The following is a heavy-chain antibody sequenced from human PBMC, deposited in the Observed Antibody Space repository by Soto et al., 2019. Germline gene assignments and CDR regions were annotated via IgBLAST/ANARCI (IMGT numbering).Heavy chain of an antibody. CDR3: ARVASYCGGDCYSYYYGMDV. Sequence: ASVKVSCTASGYTFTSYAMHWVRQAPGQRLEWMGWINAGNGNTKYSQKFQGRVTITRDTSASTAYMELSSLRSEDTAVYYCARVASYCGGDCYSYYYGMDVWGQGTTVTVSS. J-gene: IGHJ6*02. CDR1: GYTFTSYA. CDR2: INAGNGNT. V-gene: IGHV1-3*01. D-gene: IGHD2-21*02.